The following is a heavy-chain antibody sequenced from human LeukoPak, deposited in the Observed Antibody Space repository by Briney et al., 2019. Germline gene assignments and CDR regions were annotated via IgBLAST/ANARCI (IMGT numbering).Heavy chain of an antibody. D-gene: IGHD4-17*01. Sequence: GGSLRLSRAASGFTFRNFAMTWVRQTPGKGLEWVSTIDGSGDNTYFADSVKGRFTISRDNSKSTLYLQMTSLRAEDTAIYYCAKDYGDLPIDYWGQGTLVTVSS. J-gene: IGHJ4*02. CDR1: GFTFRNFA. CDR3: AKDYGDLPIDY. CDR2: IDGSGDNT. V-gene: IGHV3-23*01.